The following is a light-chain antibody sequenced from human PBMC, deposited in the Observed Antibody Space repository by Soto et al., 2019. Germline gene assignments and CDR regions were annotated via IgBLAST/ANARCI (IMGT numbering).Light chain of an antibody. CDR3: QQYDRWQVA. CDR1: QSVTTN. CDR2: DAS. Sequence: EVVMTQSPATLSVSPGERVTFSCRASQSVTTNLAWYQHKPGQSPRLLISDASTGASGIPPRFSGSGSRSEFTITLDRLQSEDFAVYCCQQYDRWQVAFGGGTKVEIK. J-gene: IGKJ4*01. V-gene: IGKV3-15*01.